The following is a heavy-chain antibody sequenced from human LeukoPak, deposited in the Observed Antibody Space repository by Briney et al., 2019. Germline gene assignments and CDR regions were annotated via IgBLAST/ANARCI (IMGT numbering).Heavy chain of an antibody. D-gene: IGHD3-16*01. J-gene: IGHJ5*02. V-gene: IGHV4-4*02. Sequence: SGTLSLTCAVSGGSISGSVWWSWVRQPPGKGLEWIGEVYHRGNINYNPSHKSRVTISLDKSQNHFSLNLNSVTAADTAVYYCAGQGGFYLDHWGQGILVTVSS. CDR1: GGSISGSVW. CDR2: VYHRGNI. CDR3: AGQGGFYLDH.